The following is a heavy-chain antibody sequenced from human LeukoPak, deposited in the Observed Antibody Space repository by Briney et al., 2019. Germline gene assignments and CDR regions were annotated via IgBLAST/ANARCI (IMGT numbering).Heavy chain of an antibody. V-gene: IGHV4-34*01. D-gene: IGHD3-3*01. CDR1: GGPFSGYY. CDR3: ARGRTNVLRFLEWSSSYYYYYYYMDV. Sequence: SETLSLTCAVYGGPFSGYYWSWIRQPPGKGLEWIGEINHSGSTNYNPSLKSRVTISVDTSKNQFSLKLSSVTAADTAVYYCARGRTNVLRFLEWSSSYYYYYYYMDVWGKGTTVTVSS. J-gene: IGHJ6*03. CDR2: INHSGST.